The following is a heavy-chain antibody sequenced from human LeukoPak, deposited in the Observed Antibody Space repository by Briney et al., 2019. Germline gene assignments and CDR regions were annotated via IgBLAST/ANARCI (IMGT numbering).Heavy chain of an antibody. Sequence: TLVKPTQTLTLTCTFSGFSLSTSGVGVGWIRQPPGKALEWLAFNYWNDDKRYSPSLKSRLTITKDTSKNQVVLTMTNMDPVDTATYYCAHSIYDSSGYYYFDSWGQGTLVTVSS. CDR2: NYWNDDK. J-gene: IGHJ4*02. CDR3: AHSIYDSSGYYYFDS. V-gene: IGHV2-5*01. CDR1: GFSLSTSGVG. D-gene: IGHD3-22*01.